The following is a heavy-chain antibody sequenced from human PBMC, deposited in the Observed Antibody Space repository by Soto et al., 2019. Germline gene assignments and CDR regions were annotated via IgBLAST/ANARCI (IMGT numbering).Heavy chain of an antibody. Sequence: GASVKVSCTASRYTFTGYYMHWVRQAPGQGLEWMGWINPNSGGTNYAQKFQGWVTMTRDTSISTAYMELSRLRSDDTAVYYCARTVIAVATPSPYYYGMDVWGQGTTVTVSS. J-gene: IGHJ6*02. CDR3: ARTVIAVATPSPYYYGMDV. CDR2: INPNSGGT. V-gene: IGHV1-2*04. D-gene: IGHD6-19*01. CDR1: RYTFTGYY.